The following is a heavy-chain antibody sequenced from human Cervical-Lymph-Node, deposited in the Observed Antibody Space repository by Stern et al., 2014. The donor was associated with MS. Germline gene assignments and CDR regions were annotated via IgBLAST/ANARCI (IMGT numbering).Heavy chain of an antibody. V-gene: IGHV3-23*04. D-gene: IGHD2-8*01. CDR1: GFPFSSYA. J-gene: IGHJ6*02. Sequence: EVQLVQSGGGLVQPGGSLRLSCAASGFPFSSYAMNWVRQAPGKGLEWVSAIRGRGGSTYYAGSVKGRFTLSRDNSKNTLYLQMNSLRAEDTAVYYCAKGGGHIVLMVYARGDYYGMDVWGQGTTVTVSS. CDR3: AKGGGHIVLMVYARGDYYGMDV. CDR2: IRGRGGST.